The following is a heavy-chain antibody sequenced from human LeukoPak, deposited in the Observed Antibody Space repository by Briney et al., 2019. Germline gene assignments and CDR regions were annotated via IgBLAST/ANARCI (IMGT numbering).Heavy chain of an antibody. Sequence: PGRSLRLSCAASGFTFSSYAMHWVRQAPGKGLEWVAVTSYNGSNKYYADSVKGRFTISRDNSKNTLYLQMNSLRAEDTAVYYCASSDYYGSGSYYKVDYWGQGTLVTVSS. CDR2: TSYNGSNK. CDR3: ASSDYYGSGSYYKVDY. V-gene: IGHV3-30*04. CDR1: GFTFSSYA. J-gene: IGHJ4*02. D-gene: IGHD3-10*01.